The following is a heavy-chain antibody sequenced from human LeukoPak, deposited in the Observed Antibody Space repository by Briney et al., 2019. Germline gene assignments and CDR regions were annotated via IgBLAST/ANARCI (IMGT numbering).Heavy chain of an antibody. CDR3: ATIPSRVAVARPFDY. J-gene: IGHJ4*02. D-gene: IGHD6-19*01. CDR2: FDPEDGET. CDR1: GYTLTELS. V-gene: IGHV1-24*01. Sequence: ASVKVSCKVAGYTLTELSMHWVRQAPGKGLEWMGGFDPEDGETIYAQKFRGRVAMTEDTSTDTAYMELSSLRSEDTAVYYCATIPSRVAVARPFDYWGQGTLVIVSS.